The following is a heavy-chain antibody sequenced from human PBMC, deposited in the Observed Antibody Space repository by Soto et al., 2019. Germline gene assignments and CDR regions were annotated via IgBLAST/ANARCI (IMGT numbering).Heavy chain of an antibody. Sequence: QVQLVQSGVEVRKPGTSVMVSCKASGYVYRNYPITWVRQAPGQGLEWMGWISTYNGNTKYAQRLQGRVTMTADTPRVTPYREWGRPTTDDTATYYGGGEGGGGWSQGRYPFKGRAVGGKGT. CDR3: GGEGGGGWSQGRYPFKGRAV. CDR2: ISTYNGNT. J-gene: IGHJ6*04. CDR1: GYVYRNYP. V-gene: IGHV1-18*04. D-gene: IGHD3-16*01.